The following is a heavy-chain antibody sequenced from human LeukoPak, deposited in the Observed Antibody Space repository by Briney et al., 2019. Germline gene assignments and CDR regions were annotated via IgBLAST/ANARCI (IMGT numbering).Heavy chain of an antibody. V-gene: IGHV4-59*12. Sequence: SETLSLTCTVSGGSISSYYWSWIRQPPGKGLEWIGYIYYSGSTNYNPSLKSRVTISVDTSKNQFSLKMSSVTAADTAVYYCARDAHCSSASCYGGYYYMDVWGKGTTVTVSS. CDR1: GGSISSYY. J-gene: IGHJ6*03. CDR3: ARDAHCSSASCYGGYYYMDV. CDR2: IYYSGST. D-gene: IGHD2-2*01.